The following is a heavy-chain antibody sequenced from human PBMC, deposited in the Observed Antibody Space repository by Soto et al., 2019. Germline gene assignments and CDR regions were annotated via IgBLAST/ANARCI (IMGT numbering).Heavy chain of an antibody. CDR3: ARVGGYGMDV. Sequence: SETLSLTCAVSGYSISSGYYWGWIRQPPGKGLEWIGSIYHSGSTYNNPSLKSRVTISVDTSKNQFSLKLSSVTAADTAVYYCARVGGYGMDVWGQRTTVTVSS. J-gene: IGHJ6*02. D-gene: IGHD3-10*01. CDR2: IYHSGST. CDR1: GYSISSGYY. V-gene: IGHV4-38-2*01.